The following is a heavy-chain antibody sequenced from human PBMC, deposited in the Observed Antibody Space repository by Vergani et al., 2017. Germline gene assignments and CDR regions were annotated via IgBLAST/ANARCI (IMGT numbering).Heavy chain of an antibody. J-gene: IGHJ4*02. V-gene: IGHV4-38-2*01. D-gene: IGHD2-2*01. CDR3: ARYCSSTSRYGLHFDY. CDR2: IYHSGST. CDR1: GYSISSGYY. Sequence: QVQLQESGPGLVKPSETLSLTCAVSGYSISSGYYWGWIRQPPGKGLEWIGSIYHSGSTYYNPSLKSRVTISVDTSKNQFSLKLSSVTAADTAVYYCARYCSSTSRYGLHFDYWGQGTLVTVSS.